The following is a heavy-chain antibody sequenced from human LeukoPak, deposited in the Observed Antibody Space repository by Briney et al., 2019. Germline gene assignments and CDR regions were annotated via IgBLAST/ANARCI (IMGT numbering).Heavy chain of an antibody. D-gene: IGHD2-2*01. CDR2: IYYSGST. V-gene: IGHV4-59*01. Sequence: SETLSLPCTVSGGSISSYYWSWMRQPPGKGLEWIGYIYYSGSTNYNPSLKSRVTISVDTSKNQFSLKLSSVTAADTAVYYCARDHGTSSPFDYWAQGTLVTVSS. CDR1: GGSISSYY. CDR3: ARDHGTSSPFDY. J-gene: IGHJ4*02.